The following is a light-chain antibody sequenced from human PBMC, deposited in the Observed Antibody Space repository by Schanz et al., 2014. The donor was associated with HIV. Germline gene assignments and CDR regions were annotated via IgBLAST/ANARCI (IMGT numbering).Light chain of an antibody. J-gene: IGKJ2*01. CDR1: QSISNN. Sequence: EIVMTQSPATLYVSPGEGATLSCRASQSISNNLAWYQHKPGQAPRLLIYGAFTRATGIPVRFSGRGSGTEFPLTISGLQSEDFALYYCQQYSDWPPSTFGQGTKVEIK. V-gene: IGKV3-15*01. CDR3: QQYSDWPPST. CDR2: GAF.